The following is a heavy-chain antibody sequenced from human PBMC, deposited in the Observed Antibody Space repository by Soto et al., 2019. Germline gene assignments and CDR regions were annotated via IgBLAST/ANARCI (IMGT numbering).Heavy chain of an antibody. CDR2: IKQDGSEK. J-gene: IGHJ4*02. CDR3: GGGTPFGY. CDR1: GFTFSNYW. D-gene: IGHD1-1*01. V-gene: IGHV3-7*02. Sequence: EVQLVESGGGLVQPGGSLRLSCAASGFTFSNYWMNWVRQAPGKGLEWVANIKQDGSEKYYVDSVKGRFTISRDNAKNSLYLQMNSLRAEDTAVYYCGGGTPFGYWGQGTLVTVSS.